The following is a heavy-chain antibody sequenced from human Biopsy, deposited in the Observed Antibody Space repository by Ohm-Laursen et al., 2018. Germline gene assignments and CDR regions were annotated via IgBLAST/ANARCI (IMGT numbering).Heavy chain of an antibody. D-gene: IGHD3-22*01. CDR1: RFLFSDYY. CDR3: ARDTPETYDYDNDDNSPFPRRYIDY. CDR2: LASSGGTL. Sequence: SLRLSCTAPRFLFSDYYMSRIRQAPGKGLEWISYLASSGGTLYYVDSVKGRFTISRDNAEKSLCLQMNSLTAEDTAVYYCARDTPETYDYDNDDNSPFPRRYIDYWGQGTLVTVSS. J-gene: IGHJ4*02. V-gene: IGHV3-11*01.